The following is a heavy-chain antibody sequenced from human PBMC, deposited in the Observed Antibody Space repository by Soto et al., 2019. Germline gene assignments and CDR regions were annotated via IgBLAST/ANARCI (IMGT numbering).Heavy chain of an antibody. CDR3: ARASDRSALYYYYYGMDV. V-gene: IGHV1-46*01. J-gene: IGHJ6*04. Sequence: ASVKVSCKASGYTFTSHYMHWVRQAPGQGLEWMGIINPSGGSTSYAQKFQGRVTMTRDTSTSTVYMELRSLRSEDTAVYYCARASDRSALYYYYYGMDVWGKGTSVTVSS. D-gene: IGHD6-6*01. CDR2: INPSGGST. CDR1: GYTFTSHY.